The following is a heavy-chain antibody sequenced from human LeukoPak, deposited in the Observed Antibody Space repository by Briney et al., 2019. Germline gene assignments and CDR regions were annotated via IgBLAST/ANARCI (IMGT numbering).Heavy chain of an antibody. CDR2: IYYSGST. Sequence: PLETLSLTCTVSGGSISSGDYYWSWIRQPPGKGLEWIGYIYYSGSTYYNPSLKSRVTISVDTSKNQFSLKLSSVTAADTAVYYCARDRSPPLGYGMDVWGQGTTVTVSS. J-gene: IGHJ6*02. CDR3: ARDRSPPLGYGMDV. D-gene: IGHD3-16*01. V-gene: IGHV4-30-4*01. CDR1: GGSISSGDYY.